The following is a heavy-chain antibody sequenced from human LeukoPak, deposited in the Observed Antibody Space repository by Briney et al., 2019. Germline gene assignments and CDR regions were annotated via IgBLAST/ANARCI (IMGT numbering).Heavy chain of an antibody. D-gene: IGHD6-13*01. CDR3: ARGGRSSSWPTLSDY. CDR2: IYYSGST. CDR1: GGSISSYY. V-gene: IGHV4-59*01. J-gene: IGHJ4*02. Sequence: SETLSLTCTVSGGSISSYYWSWIRQPPGKGLEWIGYIYYSGSTNYNPSLKSRVTISVDTSKNQFSLKLSSVTAADTAVYYCARGGRSSSWPTLSDYWGQGTLVTVSS.